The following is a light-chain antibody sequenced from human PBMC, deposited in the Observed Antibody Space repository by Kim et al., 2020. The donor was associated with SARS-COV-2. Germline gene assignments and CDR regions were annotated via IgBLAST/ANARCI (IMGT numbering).Light chain of an antibody. J-gene: IGLJ3*02. V-gene: IGLV1-44*01. CDR1: SPNIGSNT. Sequence: QSVLTQPPSASGTPGQRVTISCSGSSPNIGSNTVNWYQQLPGTAPKLLIYSNDHRPSGVPDRFSGSKSGTSASLAISGLQSEDEAEYYCAAWDDSLNGWVFGGGTQLTVL. CDR3: AAWDDSLNGWV. CDR2: SND.